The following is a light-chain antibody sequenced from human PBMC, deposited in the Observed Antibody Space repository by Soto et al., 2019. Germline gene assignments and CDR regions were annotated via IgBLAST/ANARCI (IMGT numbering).Light chain of an antibody. CDR3: QHHNSYPPFT. Sequence: IQLTQSPCSLSASVGDRVSITCRASQDIKTYLASYQQKQGKASKLLISCTFTLKTRVPSRFYGSGSGRDFTLTISRLQAEDFATYYYQHHNSYPPFTFGPGTKVDLE. V-gene: IGKV1-9*01. J-gene: IGKJ3*01. CDR1: QDIKTY. CDR2: CTF.